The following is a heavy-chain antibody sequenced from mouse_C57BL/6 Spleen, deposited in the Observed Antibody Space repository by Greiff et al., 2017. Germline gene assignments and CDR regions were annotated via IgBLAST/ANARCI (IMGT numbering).Heavy chain of an antibody. Sequence: QVQLKQPGAELVMPGASVKLSCKASGYTFTSYWMHWVKQRPGQGLEWIGEIDPSDSYTNYNQKFKGKSTLTVDKSSSTAYMQLSSLTSEDSAVYYCARRNSGSSYYYAMDYWGQGTSVTVSS. CDR2: IDPSDSYT. CDR3: ARRNSGSSYYYAMDY. J-gene: IGHJ4*01. CDR1: GYTFTSYW. D-gene: IGHD1-1*01. V-gene: IGHV1-69*01.